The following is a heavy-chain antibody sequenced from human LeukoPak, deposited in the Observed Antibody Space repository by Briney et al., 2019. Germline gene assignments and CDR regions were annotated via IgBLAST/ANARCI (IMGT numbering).Heavy chain of an antibody. CDR2: ISSSSSYI. J-gene: IGHJ4*02. CDR3: VVTMVRGVTEFDY. CDR1: GFTFSSYS. Sequence: GGSLRLSCAASGFTFSSYSMNWVRQAPGKGLEWVSSISSSSSYIYYADSVKGRFTISRDNAKNSLYLQMNSLRAEDTAVYYCVVTMVRGVTEFDYWGQGTLVTVSS. D-gene: IGHD3-10*01. V-gene: IGHV3-21*01.